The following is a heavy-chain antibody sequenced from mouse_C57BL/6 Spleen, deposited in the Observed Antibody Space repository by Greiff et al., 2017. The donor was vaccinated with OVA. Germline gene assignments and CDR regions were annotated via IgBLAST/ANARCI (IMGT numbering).Heavy chain of an antibody. CDR1: GFNIKDYY. Sequence: EVQLQQSGAELVRPGASVKLSCTASGFNIKDYYMHWVKQRPEQGLEWIGRIDPEDGDTAYAPKFQGKATMTADTSSNTAYLQLSSLTSEDTAVYYCTSRDYGRLDYWGQGTTLTVSS. CDR2: IDPEDGDT. J-gene: IGHJ2*01. CDR3: TSRDYGRLDY. V-gene: IGHV14-1*01. D-gene: IGHD1-1*01.